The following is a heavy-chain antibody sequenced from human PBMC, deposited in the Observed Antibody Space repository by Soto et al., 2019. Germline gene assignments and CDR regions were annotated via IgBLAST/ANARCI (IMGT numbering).Heavy chain of an antibody. J-gene: IGHJ4*02. Sequence: QVQLQESGPGLVKPSWTLSLTCAVSGVSIGSHDWWTWVRQPPGKGLEWIGESHQSGNTNYNSSLESRVTISLDKSKNHFSLQLSSVTVADTAVYYCATRDTGRVYLGQGTLVTVSS. V-gene: IGHV4-4*02. CDR2: SHQSGNT. D-gene: IGHD5-18*01. CDR1: GVSIGSHDW. CDR3: ATRDTGRVY.